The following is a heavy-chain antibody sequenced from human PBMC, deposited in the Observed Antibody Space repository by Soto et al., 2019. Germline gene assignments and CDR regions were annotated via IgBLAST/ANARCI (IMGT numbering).Heavy chain of an antibody. CDR2: IYYSGST. D-gene: IGHD1-7*01. Sequence: SETLSLTCTVSGGSISSGDYYWSWIRQPPGKGLEWIGYIYYSGSTYYNPSLKSRVTISVDTSKNQFSLKLSSVTAADTAVYYCARDLREYNWNYRRFDYWGQGTQVTVSS. CDR3: ARDLREYNWNYRRFDY. V-gene: IGHV4-30-4*01. J-gene: IGHJ4*02. CDR1: GGSISSGDYY.